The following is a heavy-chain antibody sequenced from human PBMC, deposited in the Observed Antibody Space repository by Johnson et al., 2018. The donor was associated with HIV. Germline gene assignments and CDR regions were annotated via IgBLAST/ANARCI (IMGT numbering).Heavy chain of an antibody. Sequence: VQLVESGGGLVQPGGSLRLSCAASGFTFSSYAMHWVRQAPGKGLEWVSGISAGAGSTYYADSVKGRFTISRDNSKNTLYLQMNSLRAEDTAVYYCARGDWLTVITSPDAFDIWGQGTMVTVSS. J-gene: IGHJ3*02. D-gene: IGHD4-23*01. CDR2: ISAGAGST. CDR3: ARGDWLTVITSPDAFDI. CDR1: GFTFSSYA. V-gene: IGHV3-23*04.